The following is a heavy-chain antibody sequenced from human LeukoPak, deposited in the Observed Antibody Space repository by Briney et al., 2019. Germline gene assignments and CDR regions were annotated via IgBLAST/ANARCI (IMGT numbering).Heavy chain of an antibody. CDR3: ARGYNYACDY. D-gene: IGHD5-18*01. Sequence: PGGSLRLSCAASGFTFSGYWMNWVRQAPGKGLEWVANIKEDGREKYYVDSVKGRFTISRDNAESSLYLQMNSLTAEDTAVYYCARGYNYACDYWGQGTLVIVSS. J-gene: IGHJ4*02. V-gene: IGHV3-7*04. CDR2: IKEDGREK. CDR1: GFTFSGYW.